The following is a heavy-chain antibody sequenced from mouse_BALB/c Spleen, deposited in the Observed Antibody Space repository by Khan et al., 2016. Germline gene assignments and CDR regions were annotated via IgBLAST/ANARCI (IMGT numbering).Heavy chain of an antibody. J-gene: IGHJ3*01. CDR1: GYSFITYW. CDR3: ARGDDYDGVAY. D-gene: IGHD2-4*01. Sequence: QVQLQQSGAELMKPGVSVKITCKATGYSFITYWIGGSKQRAGHGTEGIGGILPGSVSANYNENFKGQAIFTAETSSNTADMHLSSLTSEDSAVYYWARGDDYDGVAYWGQGTLVTVSA. V-gene: IGHV1-9*01. CDR2: ILPGSVSA.